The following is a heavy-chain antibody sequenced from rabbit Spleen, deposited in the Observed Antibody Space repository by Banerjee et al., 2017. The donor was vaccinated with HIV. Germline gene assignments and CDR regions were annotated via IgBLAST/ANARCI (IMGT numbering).Heavy chain of an antibody. D-gene: IGHD2-1*01. V-gene: IGHV1S7*01. CDR1: GFDFSSYY. CDR3: VRDLGYDDYSEKGYFNL. J-gene: IGHJ4*01. Sequence: QLKETGGGLVQPGGSLTLSCKASGFDFSSYYMSWVRQAPGKGLEWIGYFDPVFGRTYYASWVNGRFTISSHNAQNTLYLQLNSLTAADTATYFCVRDLGYDDYSEKGYFNLWGPGTLVTVS. CDR2: FDPVFGRT.